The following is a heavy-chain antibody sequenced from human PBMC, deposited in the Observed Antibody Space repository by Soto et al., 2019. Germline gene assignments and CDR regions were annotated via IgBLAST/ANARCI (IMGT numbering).Heavy chain of an antibody. Sequence: SETLSLTCAVYGESFSGYYCSWTRQAPGKGLEWIGEIHPSGSTHYNPSLKTRVTISLDTSKNQLSLKLTSVTAADTAIYFCARGRDDSKVDRTWGQGNLVTVSS. V-gene: IGHV4-34*01. J-gene: IGHJ5*02. CDR2: IHPSGST. D-gene: IGHD1-26*01. CDR3: ARGRDDSKVDRT. CDR1: GESFSGYY.